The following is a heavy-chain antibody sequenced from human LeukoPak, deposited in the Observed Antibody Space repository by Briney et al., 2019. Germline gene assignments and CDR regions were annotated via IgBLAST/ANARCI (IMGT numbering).Heavy chain of an antibody. V-gene: IGHV3-23*01. J-gene: IGHJ4*02. Sequence: GGSLRLSCAASGFTFSNFAMSWVRQAPGKGLEWVSAIRTGGDSTYYADSVKGRFTISRDNSKNTLSLQMNSLRAEDTAVYYCVKDALCEAPQWGQGTLVTVSS. CDR3: VKDALCEAPQ. CDR2: IRTGGDST. D-gene: IGHD1-14*01. CDR1: GFTFSNFA.